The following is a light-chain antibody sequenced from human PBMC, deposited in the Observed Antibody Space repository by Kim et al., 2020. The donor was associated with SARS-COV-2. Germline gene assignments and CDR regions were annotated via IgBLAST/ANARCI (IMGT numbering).Light chain of an antibody. J-gene: IGLJ1*01. CDR2: TNG. Sequence: ELTQPPSASGTPGQRVTISCSGSSANIGNNPVTWYQQLPGTAPKLLIYTNGQRPSGVPDRFSGSKSGTSASLAINGLQSEDETDYYCAAWDDSLKGYVFGTGTKVTVL. V-gene: IGLV1-44*01. CDR1: SANIGNNP. CDR3: AAWDDSLKGYV.